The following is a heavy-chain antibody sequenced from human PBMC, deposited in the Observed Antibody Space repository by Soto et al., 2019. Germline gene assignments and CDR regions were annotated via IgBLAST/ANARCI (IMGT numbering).Heavy chain of an antibody. CDR3: ARVDMVRGATGGDYYYYYMDV. V-gene: IGHV1-8*01. D-gene: IGHD3-10*01. CDR2: MNPNSGNT. J-gene: IGHJ6*03. Sequence: ASVKVSCKASGYTFTSYDINWVRQATGQGLEWMGWMNPNSGNTGYAQKFQGRVTMTRNTSISTAYMELSSLRSEDTAVYYCARVDMVRGATGGDYYYYYMDVWGKGTTVTVSS. CDR1: GYTFTSYD.